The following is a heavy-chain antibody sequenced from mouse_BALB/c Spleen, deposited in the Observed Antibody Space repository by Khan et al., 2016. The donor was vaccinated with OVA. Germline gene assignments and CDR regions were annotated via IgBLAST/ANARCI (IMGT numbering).Heavy chain of an antibody. D-gene: IGHD2-4*01. CDR3: AREGLRGVATDY. CDR1: GYTFTSYD. V-gene: IGHV1S56*01. Sequence: QVQLQQSGPELVKPGALVKISCKASGYTFTSYDINWVKQRPGQGLEWIGWIYPGDGTTKYNENFKGKATLTADISSSTAYMHLSSLTSEIPAVDVCAREGLRGVATDYWGQGTSVTVSS. J-gene: IGHJ4*01. CDR2: IYPGDGTT.